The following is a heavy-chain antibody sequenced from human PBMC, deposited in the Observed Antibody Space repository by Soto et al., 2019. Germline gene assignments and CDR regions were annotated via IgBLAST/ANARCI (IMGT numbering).Heavy chain of an antibody. V-gene: IGHV3-23*01. CDR3: AKDQLAVAGLNWFDP. CDR1: GFTFSSYA. D-gene: IGHD6-19*01. CDR2: ISGSGGST. Sequence: PGGSLRLSCAASGFTFSSYAMSWVRQAPGKGLEWVSVISGSGGSTYYADSVKGRFTISRGNSKNTLYLQMNSLRAEDTAVYYCAKDQLAVAGLNWFDPCGQGTLVTVSS. J-gene: IGHJ5*02.